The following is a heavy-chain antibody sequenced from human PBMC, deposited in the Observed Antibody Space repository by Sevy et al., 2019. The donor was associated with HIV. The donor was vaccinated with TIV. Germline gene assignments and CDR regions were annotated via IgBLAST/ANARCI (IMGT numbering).Heavy chain of an antibody. CDR1: GFIFSNYA. V-gene: IGHV3-30-3*01. Sequence: GGYLRLSCAASGFIFSNYAMHWVRQAPGKGLEWVAVISYDGINKYYADSVKGRFTISRDNSKNTLYVQMNSLRAEDTAVYYCARHSNSGYYYYYAMDVWGQGTTVTVSS. J-gene: IGHJ6*02. CDR3: ARHSNSGYYYYYAMDV. CDR2: ISYDGINK. D-gene: IGHD1-26*01.